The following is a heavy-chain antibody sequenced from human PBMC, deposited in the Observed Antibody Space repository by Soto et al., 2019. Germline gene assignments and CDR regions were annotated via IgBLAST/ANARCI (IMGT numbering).Heavy chain of an antibody. V-gene: IGHV3-23*01. D-gene: IGHD2-15*01. CDR2: ISATGGGT. CDR3: ADDRRAGGNSAFYFDF. J-gene: IGHJ4*02. Sequence: SLRLSFAASGFKFSNYAMSWVRQAPGNGLEWVSLISATGGGTYYADSVKGRFTISRDNSHNTLYLQLHSLTAEDTAVYYCADDRRAGGNSAFYFDFCGQGAQVTVSS. CDR1: GFKFSNYA.